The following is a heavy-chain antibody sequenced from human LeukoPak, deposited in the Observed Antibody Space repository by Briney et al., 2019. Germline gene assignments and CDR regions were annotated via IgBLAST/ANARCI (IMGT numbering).Heavy chain of an antibody. D-gene: IGHD5-18*01. J-gene: IGHJ6*02. Sequence: SETLSLTCTVSGGSISSYYWSWIRQPPGKGLEWIGYIYYSGSTNYNPPLKSRVTISVDTSKNQFSLKLSSVTAADTAVYYCARDLGYSYGYYYYYGMDVWGQGTTVTVSS. CDR2: IYYSGST. V-gene: IGHV4-59*01. CDR3: ARDLGYSYGYYYYYGMDV. CDR1: GGSISSYY.